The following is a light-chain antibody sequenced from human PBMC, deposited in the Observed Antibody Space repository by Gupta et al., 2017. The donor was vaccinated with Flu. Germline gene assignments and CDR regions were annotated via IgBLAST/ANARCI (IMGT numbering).Light chain of an antibody. Sequence: SCRASQSVSRNLAWYQQKPGQAPRLLIYGASTRATGIPARFSGSGSGTEFTLTISSLQSEDFAVYSCQQYDNWPPEYTFGQGTKLEIK. V-gene: IGKV3-15*01. CDR2: GAS. CDR3: QQYDNWPPEYT. CDR1: QSVSRN. J-gene: IGKJ2*01.